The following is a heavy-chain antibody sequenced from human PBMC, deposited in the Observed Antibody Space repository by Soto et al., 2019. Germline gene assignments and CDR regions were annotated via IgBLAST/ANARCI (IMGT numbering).Heavy chain of an antibody. CDR1: GGTFSSYT. V-gene: IGHV1-69*04. CDR3: ARENEASHCSSTSCYFGYYYGMDV. J-gene: IGHJ6*02. D-gene: IGHD2-2*01. Sequence: SVKVSCKASGGTFSSYTISWVRQAPGQGLEWMGRIIPILGIANYAQKFQGRVTITADKSTSTAYMELRSLRSDDTAVYYFARENEASHCSSTSCYFGYYYGMDVWGQGTTVTVSS. CDR2: IIPILGIA.